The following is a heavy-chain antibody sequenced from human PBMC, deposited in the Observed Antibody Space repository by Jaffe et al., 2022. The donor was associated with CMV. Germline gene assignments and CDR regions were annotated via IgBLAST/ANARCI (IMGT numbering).Heavy chain of an antibody. D-gene: IGHD5-12*01. CDR3: ARDFPDPDIVAGFFDY. V-gene: IGHV1-2*02. J-gene: IGHJ4*02. Sequence: QVQLVQSGAEVKKPGASVKVSCKASGYTFTGYYMHWVRQAPGQGLEWMGWINPNSGGTNYAQKFQGRVTMTRDTSISTAYMELSRLRSDDTAVYYCARDFPDPDIVAGFFDYWGQGTLVTVSS. CDR1: GYTFTGYY. CDR2: INPNSGGT.